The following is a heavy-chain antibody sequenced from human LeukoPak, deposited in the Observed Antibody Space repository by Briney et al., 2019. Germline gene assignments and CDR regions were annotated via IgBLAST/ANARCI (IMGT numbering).Heavy chain of an antibody. D-gene: IGHD2-2*01. CDR1: GFTFGSYA. J-gene: IGHJ4*02. V-gene: IGHV3-23*01. CDR3: VKDCTSTNCYVDY. CDR2: ISGSGGST. Sequence: GGSLRLSCAASGFTFGSYAMSWVRQAPGRGLEWVSAISGSGGSTYYAGSVKERLIISSDNSKNTLYLQMNSLRAEDTALYYCVKDCTSTNCYVDYWGQGTLVTVSS.